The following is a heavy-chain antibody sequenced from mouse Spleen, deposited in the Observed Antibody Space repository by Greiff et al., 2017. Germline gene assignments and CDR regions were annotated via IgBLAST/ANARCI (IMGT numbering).Heavy chain of an antibody. Sequence: QVQLQQPGAELVKPGTSVKLSCKASGYNFTSYWINWVKLRPGQGLEWIGDIYPGSGSTNYNEKFTGKAQLTVDTSSSTAYMQFSSLTTEDSAIYYCASRIYDGYFFFAYWGQGTLVTVSA. CDR3: ASRIYDGYFFFAY. J-gene: IGHJ3*01. CDR1: GYNFTSYW. V-gene: IGHV1-55*01. D-gene: IGHD2-3*01. CDR2: IYPGSGST.